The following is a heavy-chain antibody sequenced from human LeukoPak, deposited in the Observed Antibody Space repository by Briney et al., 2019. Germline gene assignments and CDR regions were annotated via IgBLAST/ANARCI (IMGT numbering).Heavy chain of an antibody. Sequence: PGGSLRLSCAASGFTFSDYYMSWIRQAPGKGLEWVSYISSSGSTIYYADSVKGRFTISRDNAKNSLYLQMNSLRAEDTAVYYCASGYDILTGPYYYHGMDVWGQGTTVTVSS. D-gene: IGHD3-9*01. CDR3: ASGYDILTGPYYYHGMDV. J-gene: IGHJ6*02. CDR1: GFTFSDYY. V-gene: IGHV3-11*01. CDR2: ISSSGSTI.